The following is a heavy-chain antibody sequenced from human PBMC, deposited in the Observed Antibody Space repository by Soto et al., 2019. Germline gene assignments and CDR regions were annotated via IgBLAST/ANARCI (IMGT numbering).Heavy chain of an antibody. J-gene: IGHJ4*02. CDR3: ARASSSSSAADY. Sequence: QVQLQESGPGLVKASQTLSLICSVSGESISSGGYYWSWIRHHPAKGLEWIGYIYDSESAYYNPSLKSRVTISMDTSKNHFAMKLSSVSAADMAVYYCARASSSSSAADYWGQGTLITVSP. CDR2: IYDSESA. V-gene: IGHV4-31*03. CDR1: GESISSGGYY. D-gene: IGHD6-6*01.